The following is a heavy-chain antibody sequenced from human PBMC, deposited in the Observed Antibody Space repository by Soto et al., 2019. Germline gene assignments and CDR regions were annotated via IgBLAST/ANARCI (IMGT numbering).Heavy chain of an antibody. CDR2: ISSSSSYI. V-gene: IGHV3-21*01. D-gene: IGHD3-22*01. J-gene: IGHJ4*02. Sequence: GGSLRLSCAASGFTFSSYSMNWVRQAPGKGLEWVSSISSSSSYIYYADSVKGRFTISRDNAKNSLYLQMNSLRAEDTAVYYCARDSSRYYYDSSGYYHYDYWGQGTLVTVS. CDR3: ARDSSRYYYDSSGYYHYDY. CDR1: GFTFSSYS.